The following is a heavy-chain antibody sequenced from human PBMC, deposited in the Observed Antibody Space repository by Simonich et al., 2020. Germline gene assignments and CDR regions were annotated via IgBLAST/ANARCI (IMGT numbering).Heavy chain of an antibody. CDR3: ARASRGTWWYYYFDY. CDR1: GYTFTSYG. Sequence: QVQLVQSGAEVKKPGASVKVSCKASGYTFTSYGISWVRQAPGQGLEWMGGIRAYNGNTNSAQKLQGRVTMTTDTSTSTAYMELRSLRSDDTAVYYCARASRGTWWYYYFDYWGQGTLVTVSS. D-gene: IGHD2-15*01. V-gene: IGHV1-18*01. J-gene: IGHJ4*02. CDR2: IRAYNGNT.